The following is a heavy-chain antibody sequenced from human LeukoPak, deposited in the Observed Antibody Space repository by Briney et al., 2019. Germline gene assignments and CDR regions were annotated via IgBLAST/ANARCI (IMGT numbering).Heavy chain of an antibody. D-gene: IGHD4-23*01. V-gene: IGHV1-69*04. J-gene: IGHJ4*02. CDR1: GGTFSSYA. CDR3: ARDLGGKVTVPFDY. Sequence: SVKLSCKASGGTFSSYAISWVRQAPGQGLEWVGRIIPILGIANYAQKVQGRVTITADKSTSTAYMELSSLRSEDTAVYYCARDLGGKVTVPFDYWGQGTLVTASS. CDR2: IIPILGIA.